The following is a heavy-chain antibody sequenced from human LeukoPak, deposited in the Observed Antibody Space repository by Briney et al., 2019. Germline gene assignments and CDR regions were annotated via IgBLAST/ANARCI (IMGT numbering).Heavy chain of an antibody. CDR3: ARAGAARGSFDP. V-gene: IGHV4-34*01. CDR1: GGSFSGYY. D-gene: IGHD6-6*01. CDR2: INHSGST. Sequence: SETLSLTCAVYGGSFSGYYWSWIRQPPGKGLEWIGEINHSGSTNYNPSLKSRVTISADTSKNQFSLKLSSVTAADTAVYYCARAGAARGSFDPWGQGTLVTVSS. J-gene: IGHJ5*02.